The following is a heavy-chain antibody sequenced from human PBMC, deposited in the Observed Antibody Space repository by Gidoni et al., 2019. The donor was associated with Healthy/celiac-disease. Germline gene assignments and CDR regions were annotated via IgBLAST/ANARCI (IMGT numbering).Heavy chain of an antibody. V-gene: IGHV5-51*03. CDR2: IYPGDSDT. D-gene: IGHD2-8*01. J-gene: IGHJ5*02. Sequence: EVQLVQSGAEVKKPGESLKISCKGSGYSFTSYWIGWVRQMPGKGLEWMGIIYPGDSDTRYSPSFQGQVTISADKSISTAYLQWSSLKASDTAMYYCAREIGYCTNGVCPNWFDPWGQGTLVTVSS. CDR1: GYSFTSYW. CDR3: AREIGYCTNGVCPNWFDP.